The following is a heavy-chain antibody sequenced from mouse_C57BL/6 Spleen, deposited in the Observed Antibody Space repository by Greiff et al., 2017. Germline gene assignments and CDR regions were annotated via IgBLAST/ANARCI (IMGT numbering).Heavy chain of an antibody. CDR3: ARRGGDYDRRYYFDY. Sequence: QVQLQQSGAELMKPGASVKLSCKATGYTFTGYWIEWVKQRPGHGLEWIGELLPGSGSTNYNEKFKGKATFTADTSSNTAYMQLSSLTTEDSAIYYCARRGGDYDRRYYFDYWGQGTTLTVSS. CDR2: LLPGSGST. D-gene: IGHD2-4*01. V-gene: IGHV1-9*01. CDR1: GYTFTGYW. J-gene: IGHJ2*01.